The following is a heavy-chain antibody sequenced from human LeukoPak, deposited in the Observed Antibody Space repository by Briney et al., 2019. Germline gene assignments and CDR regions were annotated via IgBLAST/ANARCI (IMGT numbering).Heavy chain of an antibody. CDR2: ISGGGGST. V-gene: IGHV3-23*01. Sequence: PGGSLRLSCAASGFTFSSYAMSWVRQAPGKGLEWVSAISGGGGSTYYADSVKGRFTISRDNSKNTLYLQVNSLRAEDTAVYYCAKRKDTSGYYSAFDYWGQGTLVTVSS. D-gene: IGHD3-22*01. CDR3: AKRKDTSGYYSAFDY. CDR1: GFTFSSYA. J-gene: IGHJ4*02.